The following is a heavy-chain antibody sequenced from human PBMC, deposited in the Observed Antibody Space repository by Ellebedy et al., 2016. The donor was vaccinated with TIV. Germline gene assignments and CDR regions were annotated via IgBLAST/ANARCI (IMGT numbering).Heavy chain of an antibody. CDR3: ARVAGCSSTSCRYYFDY. Sequence: GGSLRLXXAASGFTFSSYAMHWVRQAPGKGLEWVSAISGSGGSTYYADSVKGRFTISRDNSKNTLYLQMNSLRAEDTAVYYCARVAGCSSTSCRYYFDYWGQGTLVTVSS. CDR1: GFTFSSYA. V-gene: IGHV3-23*01. D-gene: IGHD2-2*01. CDR2: ISGSGGST. J-gene: IGHJ4*02.